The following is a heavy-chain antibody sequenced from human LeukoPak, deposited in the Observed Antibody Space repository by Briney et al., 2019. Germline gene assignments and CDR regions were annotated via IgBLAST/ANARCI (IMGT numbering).Heavy chain of an antibody. V-gene: IGHV3-9*01. CDR1: GFTFDDYA. CDR2: ISWNSGSI. J-gene: IGHJ4*02. D-gene: IGHD5-24*01. Sequence: PGGSLRLSCAASGFTFDDYAMHWVRQAPGKGLEWVSGISWNSGSIGYADSVKGRFTISRDNAKNSLYLQMNSLRAEDTASYYCAKGPEMATINFDYWGQGTLVTVSS. CDR3: AKGPEMATINFDY.